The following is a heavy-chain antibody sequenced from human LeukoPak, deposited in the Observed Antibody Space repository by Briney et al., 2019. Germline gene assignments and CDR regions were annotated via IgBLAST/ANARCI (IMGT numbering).Heavy chain of an antibody. CDR3: ATQHYTSSVNFGY. CDR2: IHYSGST. Sequence: KPSETLSLTCTVSGGSISSYYWSWIRQPPGKGLEWIGYIHYSGSTNYNPSLMSRVTVSIDTSKNQFSLKLTSVTAADTAVYYCATQHYTSSVNFGYWGQGTLVTVSS. D-gene: IGHD6-13*01. J-gene: IGHJ4*02. CDR1: GGSISSYY. V-gene: IGHV4-59*01.